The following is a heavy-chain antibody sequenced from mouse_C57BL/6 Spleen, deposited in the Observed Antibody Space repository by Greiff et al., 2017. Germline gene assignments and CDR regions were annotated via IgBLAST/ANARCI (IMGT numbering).Heavy chain of an antibody. J-gene: IGHJ1*03. D-gene: IGHD2-2*01. CDR2: VYPYNGGT. CDR1: GFTFTDYY. Sequence: VQLKQSGPVLVKPGPSVKISCKASGFTFTDYYMHWVKQSHGKSLEWIGLVYPYNGGTSYNQKFKGKATLTVDTSSSTAYMELNSLTSEYSAVYDCARASMVTTRDWYFDVWGTGTTVTVSS. CDR3: ARASMVTTRDWYFDV. V-gene: IGHV1-36*01.